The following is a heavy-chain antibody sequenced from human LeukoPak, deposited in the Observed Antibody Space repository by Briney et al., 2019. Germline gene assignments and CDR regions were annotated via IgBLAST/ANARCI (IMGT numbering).Heavy chain of an antibody. Sequence: GGSLRLSCAASGFTFDDYAMHWVRQAPGKGLEWVSGISWNSGSIGYADSVKGRFTISRDDSKNTLYLQTNSLRVEDTSVYYCATRNLQSYSDILKWGQGTLVTVSS. CDR2: ISWNSGSI. CDR1: GFTFDDYA. D-gene: IGHD3-9*01. J-gene: IGHJ4*02. CDR3: ATRNLQSYSDILK. V-gene: IGHV3-9*01.